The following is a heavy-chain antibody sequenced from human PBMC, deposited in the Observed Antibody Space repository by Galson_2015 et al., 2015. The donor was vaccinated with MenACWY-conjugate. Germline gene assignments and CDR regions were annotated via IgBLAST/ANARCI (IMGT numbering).Heavy chain of an antibody. J-gene: IGHJ3*02. CDR3: ARMHIVLDATDAFDI. D-gene: IGHD3-22*01. CDR2: IDWRDNK. V-gene: IGHV2-70*11. Sequence: ALVKPTQTLTLTCTFSGFSLSTYEMCIYWVRQPPGKALEWLARIDWRDNKYYTTSLKTRLTFSKDTSTNQVVLTMTNVDPVDTATYYCARMHIVLDATDAFDIWGQGTMVTVSS. CDR1: GFSLSTYEMC.